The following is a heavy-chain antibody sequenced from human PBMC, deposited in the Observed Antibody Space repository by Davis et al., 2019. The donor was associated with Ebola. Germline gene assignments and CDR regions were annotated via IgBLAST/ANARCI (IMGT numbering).Heavy chain of an antibody. Sequence: MPGGSLRLSCSVSGGSISSSPYYWGWIRQPPVKGLEWIGSVYYTGSTYYNPSLKSRVTISVDTSKNQLSLKLSPVTAADTAVYYCARHLFVTTDRPYYFDYWGQGTLVTVST. CDR1: GGSISSSPYY. CDR3: ARHLFVTTDRPYYFDY. CDR2: VYYTGST. D-gene: IGHD4-17*01. J-gene: IGHJ4*02. V-gene: IGHV4-39*01.